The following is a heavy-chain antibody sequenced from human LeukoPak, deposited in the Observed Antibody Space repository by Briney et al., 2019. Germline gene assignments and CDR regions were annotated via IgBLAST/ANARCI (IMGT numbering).Heavy chain of an antibody. CDR3: ARGPDGWYASDY. D-gene: IGHD6-19*01. CDR1: GFTFTNYL. V-gene: IGHV3-74*01. J-gene: IGHJ4*02. CDR2: INDYGSST. Sequence: PGGSLSLSCAPSGFTFTNYLMHGVRHAPGKGVVWASRINDYGSSTTYADSVRGRFTISRDNAKNTLYLQMHSLRAEDTAVYYCARGPDGWYASDYWGQGTVVTVSS.